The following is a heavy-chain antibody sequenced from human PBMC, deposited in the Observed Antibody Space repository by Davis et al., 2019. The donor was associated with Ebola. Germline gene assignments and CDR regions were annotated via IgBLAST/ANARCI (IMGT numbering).Heavy chain of an antibody. V-gene: IGHV3-7*03. CDR2: IKQDGSEK. J-gene: IGHJ4*02. CDR3: TRVGYSSGWDY. D-gene: IGHD6-19*01. CDR1: GFTFSSYW. Sequence: GESLKISCAASGFTFSSYWMSWVRRAPGKGLEWVANIKQDGSEKYYVDSVKGRFTISRDNAKNSLYLQMNSLRAEDTAVYYCTRVGYSSGWDYWGQGTLVTVSS.